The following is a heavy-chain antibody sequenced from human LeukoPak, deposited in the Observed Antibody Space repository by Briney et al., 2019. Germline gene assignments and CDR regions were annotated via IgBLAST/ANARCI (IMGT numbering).Heavy chain of an antibody. V-gene: IGHV5-51*01. D-gene: IGHD3-22*01. Sequence: GASLKISCKGSGYSFTSYWIGWVRQLPGKGLEWMGIIYPGDSDTRYSPSFQGQVTISADKSISTAYLQWSSLKASDTAMYYCARRAYYYDSSGSIGHWFDPWGQGTLVTVSS. CDR2: IYPGDSDT. CDR3: ARRAYYYDSSGSIGHWFDP. CDR1: GYSFTSYW. J-gene: IGHJ5*02.